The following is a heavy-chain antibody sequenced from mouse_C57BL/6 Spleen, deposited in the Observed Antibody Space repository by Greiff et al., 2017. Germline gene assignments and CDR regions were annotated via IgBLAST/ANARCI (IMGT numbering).Heavy chain of an antibody. Sequence: VQLKESGPGLVQPSQSLSITCTVSGFSLTSYGVHWVRQSPGKGLEWLGVIWSGGSTDYNAAFISRLSISKDNSKSQVFFKMNSLQADDTAIYYCASITTVVADYAMDYWGQGTSVTVSS. CDR3: ASITTVVADYAMDY. CDR1: GFSLTSYG. V-gene: IGHV2-2*01. CDR2: IWSGGST. J-gene: IGHJ4*01. D-gene: IGHD1-1*01.